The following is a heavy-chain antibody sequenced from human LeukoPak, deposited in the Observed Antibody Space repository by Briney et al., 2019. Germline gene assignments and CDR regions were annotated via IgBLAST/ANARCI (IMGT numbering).Heavy chain of an antibody. Sequence: ASVKVSCKVSGYTLTELSMHWVRQAPGKGLEWMGGFDPEDGETIYAQKFQGRVTMTEDTSTDTAYMELSSLRSEDTAVYYCARGGRYYDSSGYYMDVWGKGTTVTVSS. CDR1: GYTLTELS. J-gene: IGHJ6*03. V-gene: IGHV1-24*01. CDR2: FDPEDGET. CDR3: ARGGRYYDSSGYYMDV. D-gene: IGHD3-22*01.